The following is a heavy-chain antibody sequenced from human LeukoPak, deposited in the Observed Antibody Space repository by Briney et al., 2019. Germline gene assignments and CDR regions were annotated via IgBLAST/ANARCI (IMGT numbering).Heavy chain of an antibody. V-gene: IGHV3-48*03. J-gene: IGHJ4*02. CDR2: ISSSGSNI. Sequence: GGSLRLSCAASGFTFSSFEMNWVRQAPGKGLEWVSYISSSGSNIYYADSVKGRFTISRDNAKSSLYLQMNSLRAEDTAVYYCAREEYSGSYYFDYWGQGTLVTVSS. CDR1: GFTFSSFE. D-gene: IGHD1-26*01. CDR3: AREEYSGSYYFDY.